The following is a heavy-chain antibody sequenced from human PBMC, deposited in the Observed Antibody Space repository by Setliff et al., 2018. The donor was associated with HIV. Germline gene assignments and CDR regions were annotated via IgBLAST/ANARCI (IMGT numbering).Heavy chain of an antibody. D-gene: IGHD5-18*01. CDR1: GYNFTNYG. CDR2: IGTYSGNT. CDR3: ARTLPQYTNLFDY. V-gene: IGHV1-18*01. J-gene: IGHJ4*02. Sequence: ASVKVSCKASGYNFTNYGIGWVRQAPGQGLEYLGWIGTYSGNTDYAQSVQGRVTMTRDTSTSTLYMELSSLRSEDTAVYYCARTLPQYTNLFDYWGQGTLVTVSS.